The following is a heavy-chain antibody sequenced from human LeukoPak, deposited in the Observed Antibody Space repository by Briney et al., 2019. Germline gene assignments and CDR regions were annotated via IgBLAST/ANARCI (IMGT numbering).Heavy chain of an antibody. CDR3: ARDLSGSYYDY. Sequence: GGSLRLSCAASGFTFSNYGMSWVRQAPGKGLDWVLGINNIGTSTYYADSVKGRFTISRDNAKNSLYLQMNSLRAEDTALYHCARDLSGSYYDYWGQGTLVTVSS. D-gene: IGHD1-26*01. CDR2: INNIGTST. J-gene: IGHJ4*02. V-gene: IGHV3-20*01. CDR1: GFTFSNYG.